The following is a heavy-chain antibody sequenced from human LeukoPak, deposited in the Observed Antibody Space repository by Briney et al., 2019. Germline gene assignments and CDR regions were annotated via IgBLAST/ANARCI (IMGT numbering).Heavy chain of an antibody. CDR1: GGSISSGGYS. J-gene: IGHJ4*02. V-gene: IGHV4-30-4*07. Sequence: SETLSLTCAVSGGSISSGGYSWSWIRQPPGKGLEWIGYIYYSGSTYYNPSLKSRVTISVDTSKNQFSLKLSSVTAADTAVYYCARSVRDSSGYYVDYWGQGTLVTVSS. CDR2: IYYSGST. D-gene: IGHD3-22*01. CDR3: ARSVRDSSGYYVDY.